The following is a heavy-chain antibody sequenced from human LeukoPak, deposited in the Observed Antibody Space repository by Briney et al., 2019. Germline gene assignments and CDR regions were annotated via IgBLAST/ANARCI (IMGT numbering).Heavy chain of an antibody. D-gene: IGHD3-22*01. J-gene: IGHJ4*02. V-gene: IGHV3-21*04. CDR3: ARGPPDLSGYSDY. Sequence: GGPLRLSCAASGFTFSSYSMNWVRQAPGKGLEWVSSISSSSSYIYYADSVKGRFTISRDNAKNSLYLQMNSLRAEDTAVYYCARGPPDLSGYSDYWGQGTLVTVSS. CDR1: GFTFSSYS. CDR2: ISSSSSYI.